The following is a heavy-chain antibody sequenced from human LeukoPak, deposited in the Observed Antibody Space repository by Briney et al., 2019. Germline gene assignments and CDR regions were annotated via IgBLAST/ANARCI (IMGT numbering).Heavy chain of an antibody. CDR3: ARSRGLLLPDY. CDR2: INSDGGST. J-gene: IGHJ4*02. V-gene: IGHV3-74*01. CDR1: GFTFSSYW. D-gene: IGHD3-3*01. Sequence: QPGRSLRLSCAASGFTFSSYWMHWVRQAPGKGLVWVSRINSDGGSTSYADSVKGRFTISRDNAKNTLDLQMNSLRAEDTAVYYCARSRGLLLPDYWGQGTPVTVSS.